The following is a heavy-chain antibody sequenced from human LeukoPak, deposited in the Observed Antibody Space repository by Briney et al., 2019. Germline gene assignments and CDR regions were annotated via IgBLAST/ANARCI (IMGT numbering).Heavy chain of an antibody. CDR1: GGPFNGYY. CDR3: ARGRRGREYYYYYMDV. V-gene: IGHV4-34*01. J-gene: IGHJ6*03. D-gene: IGHD3-10*01. CDR2: INHSGST. Sequence: SDPLTLTCAVYGGPFNGYYWSCMRHPPGKGLEWIGEINHSGSTNYNPSLKSRVTISVDTSKNQFSLKLSSVTAADTAVYYCARGRRGREYYYYYMDVWGKGTTVTVSS.